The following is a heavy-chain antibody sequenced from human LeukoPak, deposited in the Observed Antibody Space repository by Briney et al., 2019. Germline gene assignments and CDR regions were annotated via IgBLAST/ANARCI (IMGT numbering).Heavy chain of an antibody. J-gene: IGHJ2*01. V-gene: IGHV4-59*01. CDR3: ARDRTERIFDL. CDR2: IYYSGST. CDR1: GGSISSYY. Sequence: SETLSLTCTVSGGSISSYYWSWIRQPPGKGLEWIGYIYYSGSTNYNPSLKSRVTISVDTSKNQSSLKLSSVTAADTAVYYCARDRTERIFDLWGRGTLVTVSS. D-gene: IGHD1-26*01.